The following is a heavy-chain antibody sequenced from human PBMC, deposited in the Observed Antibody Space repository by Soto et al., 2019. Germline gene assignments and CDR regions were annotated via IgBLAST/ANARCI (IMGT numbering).Heavy chain of an antibody. Sequence: PGESLNISCQGSGYSFTNYWISRVRRMAGKGVEWIGNIDTVNSYTNSSPSFQGHVTFSVDTSISTAYLQWSSLKASDTAMYYCARIESIARNWFDPWGQGTLVTVSS. J-gene: IGHJ5*02. CDR2: IDTVNSYT. CDR1: GYSFTNYW. V-gene: IGHV5-10-1*01. D-gene: IGHD6-13*01. CDR3: ARIESIARNWFDP.